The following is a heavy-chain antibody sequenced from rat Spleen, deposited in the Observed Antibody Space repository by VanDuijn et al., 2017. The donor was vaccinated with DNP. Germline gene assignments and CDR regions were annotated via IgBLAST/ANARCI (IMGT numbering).Heavy chain of an antibody. V-gene: IGHV5-31*01. D-gene: IGHD1-6*01. CDR2: ITNTGGGT. CDR3: TRKYTTDYYWYFDF. CDR1: GFIFSNYW. J-gene: IGHJ1*01. Sequence: EVKLVESGGGLVQPGRSLRLSCAASGFIFSNYWMTWIRQAPGSGLEWIASITNTGGGTYYLDSVKGRFTISRDNSKSTLYLQMDSLRSEDTATYYCTRKYTTDYYWYFDFWGPGTMVTVSS.